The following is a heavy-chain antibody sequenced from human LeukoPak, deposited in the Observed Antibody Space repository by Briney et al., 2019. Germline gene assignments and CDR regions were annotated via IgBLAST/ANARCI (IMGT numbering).Heavy chain of an antibody. D-gene: IGHD1-26*01. CDR2: IYYSGST. CDR1: GGSISSSSYS. J-gene: IGHJ1*01. Sequence: SETLSLTCTVSGGSISSSSYSWGWIRQPPGKGLEWIGSIYYSGSTYYNPSLKSRVTISVDTSKNQFSLKLSSVTAADTAVYYCARLVGASDHWGQGTLVTVSS. CDR3: ARLVGASDH. V-gene: IGHV4-39*01.